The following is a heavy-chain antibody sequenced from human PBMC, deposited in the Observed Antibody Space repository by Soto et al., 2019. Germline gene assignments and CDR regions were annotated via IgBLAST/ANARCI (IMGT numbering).Heavy chain of an antibody. Sequence: XATLSLPCDVSGASITTYYWSWIRPAPGKGLEWIGNVYHTGSTDYNSSLKSRVTISVDTSKNQFSLNMNSVTAADTAVYYCERRLFGSGWTLDSWGQGALVTVSS. J-gene: IGHJ4*02. CDR2: VYHTGST. D-gene: IGHD6-19*01. CDR1: GASITTYY. CDR3: ERRLFGSGWTLDS. V-gene: IGHV4-59*01.